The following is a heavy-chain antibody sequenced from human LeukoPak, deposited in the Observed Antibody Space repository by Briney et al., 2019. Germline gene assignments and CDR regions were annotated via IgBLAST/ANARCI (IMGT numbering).Heavy chain of an antibody. J-gene: IGHJ4*02. CDR2: IDWDNDK. D-gene: IGHD3-22*01. CDR1: GFSLSTSGMC. Sequence: SGPALVKPTQTLTLTCTFSGFSLSTSGMCVSWIRQPPGKALEWLARIDWDNDKYYNTSLKTRLTISKDTSKNQVVFIMTNMDPVDTATYYCARIIYYDSSGYIFDYWGQGTLVTVSS. CDR3: ARIIYYDSSGYIFDY. V-gene: IGHV2-70*11.